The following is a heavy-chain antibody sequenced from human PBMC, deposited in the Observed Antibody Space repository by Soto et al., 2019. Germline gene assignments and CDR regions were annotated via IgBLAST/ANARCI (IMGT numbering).Heavy chain of an antibody. CDR2: ISAYNGNT. Sequence: VASVNVSCKASGYTFTNYAISWVRQAPGQGLEWMGWISAYNGNTNYAQKLQGRVTMTTDTSTSSASMELRSLRSDDTAVYYCARAWFGDFVYYFDYWGQGTLVTVSS. D-gene: IGHD3-10*01. CDR3: ARAWFGDFVYYFDY. J-gene: IGHJ4*02. V-gene: IGHV1-18*01. CDR1: GYTFTNYA.